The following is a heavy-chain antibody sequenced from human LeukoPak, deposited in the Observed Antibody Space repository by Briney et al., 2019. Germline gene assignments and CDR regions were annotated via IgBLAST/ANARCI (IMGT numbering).Heavy chain of an antibody. V-gene: IGHV4-39*01. CDR1: GGSISSSSYY. J-gene: IGHJ6*03. D-gene: IGHD6-6*01. Sequence: PSETLSLTCSVSGGSISSSSYYWGWIRQPPGKGLEWIGSIYNSGTTHYNPSLKSRVTISVETSKNQFSLKLSSVTAADTAVYYCARGREQLMYSPPSYYYHYCMDVWGKGTTVTVSS. CDR3: ARGREQLMYSPPSYYYHYCMDV. CDR2: IYNSGTT.